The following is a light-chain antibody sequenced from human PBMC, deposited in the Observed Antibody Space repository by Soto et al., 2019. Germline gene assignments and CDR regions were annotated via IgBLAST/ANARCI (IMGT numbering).Light chain of an antibody. CDR1: SSNIGSNY. Sequence: QSVLTQPRSASGTPGQRVTISCSGSSSNIGSNYVYWYQQFPGMAPKLLIYLDNQRPSGVPDRFSGSKSGTSASLAISGLRSEDEADYYCAAWDDSLSGRVFGGGTKLTVL. V-gene: IGLV1-47*02. J-gene: IGLJ3*02. CDR3: AAWDDSLSGRV. CDR2: LDN.